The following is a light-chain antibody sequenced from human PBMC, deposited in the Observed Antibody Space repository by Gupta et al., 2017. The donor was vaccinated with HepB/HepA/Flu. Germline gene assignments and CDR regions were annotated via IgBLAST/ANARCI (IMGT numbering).Light chain of an antibody. CDR3: QHENNSPIA. CDR1: QGISGY. J-gene: IGKJ4*01. CDR2: RAS. V-gene: IGKV1-5*03. Sequence: DIQMTQSPFILSASVGDRVTITCRASQGISGYLAWYQQKPGKAPKVLIYRASSLESGVPSRFSGSGSGTEFTLTISSLQPDDSATYYCQHENNSPIAFGRGTKVEIK.